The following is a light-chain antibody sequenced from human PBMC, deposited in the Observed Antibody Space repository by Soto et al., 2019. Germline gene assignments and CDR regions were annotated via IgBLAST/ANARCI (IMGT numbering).Light chain of an antibody. Sequence: EIVMTQSPATLSLSPGERATLSCRASQSVSSDLAWYQQQPGQAPRLLIYGASTRATGIPARFSASGSGTEFTLTISSLQSEDFAVYFCQQYSKWPWTFGQGTKVDNK. CDR1: QSVSSD. CDR3: QQYSKWPWT. CDR2: GAS. V-gene: IGKV3-15*01. J-gene: IGKJ1*01.